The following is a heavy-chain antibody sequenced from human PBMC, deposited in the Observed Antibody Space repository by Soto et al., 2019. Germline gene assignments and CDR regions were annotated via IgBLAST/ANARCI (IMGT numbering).Heavy chain of an antibody. CDR3: ATRRTFMITFGGVIVPFDY. D-gene: IGHD3-16*02. CDR2: INAGNGNT. J-gene: IGHJ4*02. V-gene: IGHV1-3*01. CDR1: GYTFTSYA. Sequence: GASVKVSCKASGYTFTSYAMHWVRQAPGQRLEWMGWINAGNGNTKYSQKFQGRVTITRDTSASTAYMELSSLRSEDTAVYYCATRRTFMITFGGVIVPFDYWGQGTLVTVSS.